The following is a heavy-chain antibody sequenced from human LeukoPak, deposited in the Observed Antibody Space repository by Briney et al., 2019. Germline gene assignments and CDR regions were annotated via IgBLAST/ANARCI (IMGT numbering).Heavy chain of an antibody. CDR3: ARGRGDY. J-gene: IGHJ4*02. Sequence: SSETLSLTCSVSGDSISIYYWSWIRQPPGKGLEWIGEINHSGSTNYNPSLKSRVTISVDTSKNQFSLKLSSVTAADTAVYYCARGRGDYWGQGTLVTVSS. CDR1: GDSISIYY. D-gene: IGHD3-10*01. CDR2: INHSGST. V-gene: IGHV4-34*01.